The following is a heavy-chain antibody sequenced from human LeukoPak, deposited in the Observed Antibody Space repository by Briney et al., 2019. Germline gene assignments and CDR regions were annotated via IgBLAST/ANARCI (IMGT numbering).Heavy chain of an antibody. J-gene: IGHJ6*02. CDR2: INPSGGST. V-gene: IGHV1-46*01. Sequence: ASVKVSCKASGYTFTSYYMHWVRQAPGQGLEWMGIINPSGGSTSYAQKFQGRVAMTRDTSTSTVYMELSSLRSEDTAVYYCAILLWFGELDMDVWGQGTTVTVSS. CDR3: AILLWFGELDMDV. CDR1: GYTFTSYY. D-gene: IGHD3-10*01.